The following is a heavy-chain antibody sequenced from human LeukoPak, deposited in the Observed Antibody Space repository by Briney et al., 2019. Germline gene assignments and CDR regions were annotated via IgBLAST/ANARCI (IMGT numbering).Heavy chain of an antibody. V-gene: IGHV1-2*02. CDR3: ARYRCKTTSGCEDTDAFDM. Sequence: ASVKVSCKASGYTFTGYYMHWVRQAPGQGLEWIGWINPNSGSTNYTQKFQGRVTMTRDTSISTAYMELSGLRSDDTAVYYCARYRCKTTSGCEDTDAFDMWGQGTMVTVSS. CDR1: GYTFTGYY. J-gene: IGHJ3*02. CDR2: INPNSGST. D-gene: IGHD2/OR15-2a*01.